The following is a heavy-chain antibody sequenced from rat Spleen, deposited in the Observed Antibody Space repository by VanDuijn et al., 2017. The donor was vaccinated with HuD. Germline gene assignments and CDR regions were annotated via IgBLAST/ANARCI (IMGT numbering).Heavy chain of an antibody. CDR2: ISYDGSST. CDR1: GFTFSNYG. J-gene: IGHJ4*01. Sequence: EVQLVESGGGLVQPGRSLKLSCAASGFTFSNYGMAWVRQAPTKGLEWVATISYDGSSTYYRDSVKGRFTISRDNAKSTLYLQMDSLRSEDTATYYCARSGYSSYIEDLYDAWGQGASVTVSS. CDR3: ARSGYSSYIEDLYDA. D-gene: IGHD1-2*01. V-gene: IGHV5-29*01.